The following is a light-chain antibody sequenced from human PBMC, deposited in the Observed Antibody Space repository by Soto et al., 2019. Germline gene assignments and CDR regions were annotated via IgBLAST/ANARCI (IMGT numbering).Light chain of an antibody. J-gene: IGLJ2*01. CDR2: GNS. V-gene: IGLV1-40*01. Sequence: QSVLTQPPSVSGAPGQRVTISCTGSSSNIGAGYDVDWYQQLPGTAPKLLIYGNSNRPSGVPDRFSGSKSGNTASLAITGLQAEDEADYYCQSYDSSLSGSIFGGGTKLTVL. CDR3: QSYDSSLSGSI. CDR1: SSNIGAGYD.